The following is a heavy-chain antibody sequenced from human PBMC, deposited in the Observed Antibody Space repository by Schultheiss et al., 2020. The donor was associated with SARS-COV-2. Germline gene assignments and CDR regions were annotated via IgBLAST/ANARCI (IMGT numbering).Heavy chain of an antibody. CDR3: ARGLGTINGNYYYYYYMDV. Sequence: SQTLSLTCTVSGGSISSSSYYWSWIRQPAGKGLEWIGRIYTSGSTNYNPSLKSRVTISVDTSKNQFSLKLSSVTAADTAVYYCARGLGTINGNYYYYYYMDVWGKGTTVTVSS. D-gene: IGHD2-2*01. CDR1: GGSISSSSYY. J-gene: IGHJ6*03. CDR2: IYTSGST. V-gene: IGHV4-61*02.